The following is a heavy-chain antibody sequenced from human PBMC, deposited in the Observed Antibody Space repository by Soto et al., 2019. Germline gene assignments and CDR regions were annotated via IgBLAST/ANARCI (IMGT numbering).Heavy chain of an antibody. CDR3: ARDSEWLATDY. CDR2: IWYDGSNK. Sequence: PGGSLRLSCAASGFTFSSYGMHWVRQAPGKGLEWVAVIWYDGSNKYYADSVKGRFTISRDNSKNTLYLQMNSLRAEDTAVYYCARDSEWLATDYWGQGTLVTVSS. CDR1: GFTFSSYG. V-gene: IGHV3-33*01. J-gene: IGHJ4*02. D-gene: IGHD3-3*01.